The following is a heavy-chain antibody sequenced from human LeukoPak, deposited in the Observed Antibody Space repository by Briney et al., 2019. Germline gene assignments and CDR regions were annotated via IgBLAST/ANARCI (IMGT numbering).Heavy chain of an antibody. CDR1: GLPFSRYA. V-gene: IGHV3-30*04. D-gene: IGHD3-9*01. Sequence: GGPQRLSCAASGLPFSRYAMHWARQAPGKGLEGVTDISYGGSNKHYADSVKGRFTIARDNSKNTLYLQMNSLRAEDTAVYYCARDHDILAGASGDGDAFYIWGQGTMVTVSS. CDR3: ARDHDILAGASGDGDAFYI. CDR2: ISYGGSNK. J-gene: IGHJ3*02.